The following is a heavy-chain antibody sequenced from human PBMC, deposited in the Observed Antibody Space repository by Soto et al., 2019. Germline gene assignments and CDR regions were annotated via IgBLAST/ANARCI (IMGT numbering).Heavy chain of an antibody. CDR3: ATKKRFHFQN. CDR2: LSYDGSTN. J-gene: IGHJ1*01. D-gene: IGHD1-1*01. Sequence: QVQLVASGGGVVQPGRSLRLSCAASGFTFSDYDMHWVRQAPGKGLEWVGILSYDGSTNHYADSLKGRFTIARDISKNTLFLQMNSLRAEDMAVYDWATKKRFHFQNWGQGTLVTVSS. CDR1: GFTFSDYD. V-gene: IGHV3-30*03.